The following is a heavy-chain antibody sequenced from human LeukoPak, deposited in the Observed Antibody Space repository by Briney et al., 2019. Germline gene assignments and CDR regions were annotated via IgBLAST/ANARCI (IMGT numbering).Heavy chain of an antibody. V-gene: IGHV3-7*01. J-gene: IGHJ4*02. CDR3: ARVLFGADSPFDY. CDR2: IKQDGSEK. D-gene: IGHD4-23*01. CDR1: GFTFSSYW. Sequence: PGGSLRLSCAASGFTFSSYWMSWVRQAPGKGLEWVANIKQDGSEKYYVDSVKGRFTISRDNAKNSLYLQMNSLRAEDTAVYYCARVLFGADSPFDYWGQGTLVTVSS.